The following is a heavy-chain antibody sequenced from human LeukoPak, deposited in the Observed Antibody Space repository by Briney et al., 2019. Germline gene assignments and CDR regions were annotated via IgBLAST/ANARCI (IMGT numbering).Heavy chain of an antibody. J-gene: IGHJ4*02. CDR2: INHSGSA. CDR1: GGSFSGYY. D-gene: IGHD1-1*01. V-gene: IGHV4-34*01. Sequence: SETLSLTCAVYGGSFSGYYWNWIRQPPGKGLEWIGEINHSGSANYNPSLKSRVTISVDTSKNQFSLKLSSLTAADTALYYCARLSTTPDYWGQGTLVTVSS. CDR3: ARLSTTPDY.